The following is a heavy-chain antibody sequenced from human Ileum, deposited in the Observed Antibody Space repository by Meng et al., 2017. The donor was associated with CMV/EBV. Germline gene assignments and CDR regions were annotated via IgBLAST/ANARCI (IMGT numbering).Heavy chain of an antibody. D-gene: IGHD5-18*01. J-gene: IGHJ4*02. CDR3: AKGRGYSYGGGFDY. Sequence: SGFTFSNDGRHWDRQAPGKGMEWVAVISDDGNNKYYVDSVKGRFTISRDNSKNTLYLQMNSLRADDTAVYYCAKGRGYSYGGGFDYWGQGTLVTVSS. CDR2: ISDDGNNK. CDR1: GFTFSNDG. V-gene: IGHV3-30*18.